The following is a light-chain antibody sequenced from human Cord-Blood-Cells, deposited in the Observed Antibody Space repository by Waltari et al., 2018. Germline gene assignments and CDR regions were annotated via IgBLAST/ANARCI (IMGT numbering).Light chain of an antibody. V-gene: IGLV2-8*01. Sequence: QSALTQPPSASASPGQSVTIPCTGTSSDVGGYNYVSWYQQPPGKAPKLMIYEVSKRPSGVPDRFSGSKSGNTASLTVSGLQAEDEADYYCSSYAGSNNLVFGGGTKLTVL. CDR1: SSDVGGYNY. CDR2: EVS. CDR3: SSYAGSNNLV. J-gene: IGLJ3*02.